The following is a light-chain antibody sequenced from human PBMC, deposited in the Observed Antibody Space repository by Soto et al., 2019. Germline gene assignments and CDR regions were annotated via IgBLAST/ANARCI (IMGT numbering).Light chain of an antibody. Sequence: QSVLTQPPSASGTPGQRVTISCSGSSPNIGSNTVNWYQQLPGTAPKLLIYSNNQRSSGVPDRFSGSKSGTSASLAISGLQSEDEADYYCAAWDDSLNGVVFGGGTKLTVL. V-gene: IGLV1-44*01. J-gene: IGLJ2*01. CDR3: AAWDDSLNGVV. CDR2: SNN. CDR1: SPNIGSNT.